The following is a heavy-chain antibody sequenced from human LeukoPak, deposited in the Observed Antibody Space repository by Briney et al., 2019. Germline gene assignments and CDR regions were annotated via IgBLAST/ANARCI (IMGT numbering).Heavy chain of an antibody. Sequence: GESLKISCQSSGYTFTAYWIGWVRQMPGKGLEWMGIIYPGASDTRYSPSFQGQVTISADKSISTAYLQWSSLKASDTAMYYCARGYGSSSWYNPFDYWGQGTLVTVSS. V-gene: IGHV5-51*01. D-gene: IGHD6-13*01. CDR2: IYPGASDT. J-gene: IGHJ4*02. CDR3: ARGYGSSSWYNPFDY. CDR1: GYTFTAYW.